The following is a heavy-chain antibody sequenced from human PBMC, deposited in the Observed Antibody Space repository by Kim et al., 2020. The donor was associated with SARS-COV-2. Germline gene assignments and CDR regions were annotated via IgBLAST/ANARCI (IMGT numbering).Heavy chain of an antibody. CDR2: ISWNSGSI. CDR1: GFTFDDYA. J-gene: IGHJ4*02. Sequence: GGSLRLSCAASGFTFDDYAMHWVRQAPGKGLEWVSGISWNSGSIGYADSVKGRFTISRDNAKNSLYLQMNSLRAEDTALYYCAKDASWQMTGYHDYWGQGALVTVSA. V-gene: IGHV3-9*01. D-gene: IGHD3-9*01. CDR3: AKDASWQMTGYHDY.